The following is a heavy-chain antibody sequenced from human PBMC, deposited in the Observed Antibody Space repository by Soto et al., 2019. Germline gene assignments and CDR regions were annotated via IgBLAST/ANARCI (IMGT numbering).Heavy chain of an antibody. Sequence: ASVKVSCKASGGTFSSHAMSWVRQAPVQGLEWMGGIIPIFGTANYAQKFQGRVTITADTSKSTAYMELMGLRSDDTAVYYCARVTLKAGNWSDPWGQGTLVTVSS. CDR2: IIPIFGTA. J-gene: IGHJ5*02. V-gene: IGHV1-69*06. CDR1: GGTFSSHA. CDR3: ARVTLKAGNWSDP.